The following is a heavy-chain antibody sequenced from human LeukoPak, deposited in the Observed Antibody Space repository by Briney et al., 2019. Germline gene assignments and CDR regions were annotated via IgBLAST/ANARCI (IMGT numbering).Heavy chain of an antibody. J-gene: IGHJ4*02. CDR3: ARVRCVGSTSCYNFDY. Sequence: ASVKVSCKASGYNISWVRQAPGQGLEWMGWISAYNGNTNYAQNLQGRVTMTTDTSTSTAYMELRSLRSDDTAVYYCARVRCVGSTSCYNFDYWGQGTLVTVSS. D-gene: IGHD2-2*02. CDR2: ISAYNGNT. V-gene: IGHV1-18*01. CDR1: GYN.